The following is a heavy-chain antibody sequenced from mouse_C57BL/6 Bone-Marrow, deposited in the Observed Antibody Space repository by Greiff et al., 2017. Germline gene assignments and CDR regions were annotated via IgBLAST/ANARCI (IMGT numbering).Heavy chain of an antibody. V-gene: IGHV1-69*01. CDR3: ARRGTPYYFDY. CDR1: GYTFTSYW. Sequence: QVQLQQPGAELVMPGASVKLSCKASGYTFTSYWMHWVKQRPGQGLEWIGEIDPSDSYTNYNQKFKGKSTLTVDKSSSTAYMQLSILTSEDSAVYYCARRGTPYYFDYWGQGTTLTVSA. J-gene: IGHJ2*01. CDR2: IDPSDSYT. D-gene: IGHD2-14*01.